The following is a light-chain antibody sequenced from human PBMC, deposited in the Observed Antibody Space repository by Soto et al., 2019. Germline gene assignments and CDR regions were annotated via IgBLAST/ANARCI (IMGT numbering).Light chain of an antibody. Sequence: QSGVTQPASVSGSPGQSITISCTCTSSDVGGYNSVSWYRQDPGKAPKLMIYDVTNRPSGVSNRFSGSKSGNTASLTISGLQAEDEADYYCSSFTSSITYVFGPGTKVTVL. V-gene: IGLV2-14*01. CDR3: SSFTSSITYV. CDR2: DVT. J-gene: IGLJ1*01. CDR1: SSDVGGYNS.